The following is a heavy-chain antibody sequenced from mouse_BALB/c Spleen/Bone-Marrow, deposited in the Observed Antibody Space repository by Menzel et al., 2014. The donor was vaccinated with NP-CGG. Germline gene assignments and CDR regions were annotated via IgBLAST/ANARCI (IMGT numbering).Heavy chain of an antibody. CDR3: ARDYYDYYFDY. CDR1: GYSFTGYF. Sequence: VQLQQSGPELVKPGASVKISCKASGYSFTGYFMNWVMQSHGKSLEWIGRINPYNGDTFYNQKFKGKATLTVDKSSSTAHMELRSLASEDSAVYYCARDYYDYYFDYWVQGTTLTVSS. V-gene: IGHV1-20*02. J-gene: IGHJ2*01. D-gene: IGHD2-4*01. CDR2: INPYNGDT.